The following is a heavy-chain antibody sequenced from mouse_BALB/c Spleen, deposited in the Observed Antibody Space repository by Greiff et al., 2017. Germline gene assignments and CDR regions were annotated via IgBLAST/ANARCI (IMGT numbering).Heavy chain of an antibody. J-gene: IGHJ3*01. CDR1: GFTFSSYG. V-gene: IGHV5-6*01. D-gene: IGHD3-3*01. CDR2: ISSGGSYT. Sequence: EVKLMESGGDLVKPGGSLKLSCAASGFTFSSYGMSWVRQTPDKRLEWVATISSGGSYTYYPDSVKGRFTISRDNAKNTLYLQMSSLKSEDTAMYYGARGCDGGHWFAYWGQGTLVTVSA. CDR3: ARGCDGGHWFAY.